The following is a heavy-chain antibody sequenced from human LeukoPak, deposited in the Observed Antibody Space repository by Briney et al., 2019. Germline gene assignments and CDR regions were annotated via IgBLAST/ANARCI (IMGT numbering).Heavy chain of an antibody. CDR2: INHSGST. J-gene: IGHJ5*02. V-gene: IGHV4-34*01. CDR1: GGSFSGYH. Sequence: SETLSLTCAVYGGSFSGYHWSWIRQPPGKGLEWIGEINHSGSTNYNPALERRVTITVDTSKSQYSLKLSSVTAADTAVYYCARRGGDGSGSYYKAWGQGTLVTVSS. CDR3: ARRGGDGSGSYYKA. D-gene: IGHD3-10*01.